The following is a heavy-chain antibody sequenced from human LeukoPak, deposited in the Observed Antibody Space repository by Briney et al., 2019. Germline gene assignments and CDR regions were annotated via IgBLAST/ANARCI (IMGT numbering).Heavy chain of an antibody. J-gene: IGHJ4*02. D-gene: IGHD6-13*01. Sequence: GGSLRLSCAASGLTFSSYAMHWVRQAPGKGLEWVAVISYDGRHEYYADSVKGRFTISRDNSKNTLYLQMNSLRAEDTAVYYCAKSGSSSWFLDYWGQGTLVTVSS. CDR1: GLTFSSYA. CDR2: ISYDGRHE. CDR3: AKSGSSSWFLDY. V-gene: IGHV3-30-3*02.